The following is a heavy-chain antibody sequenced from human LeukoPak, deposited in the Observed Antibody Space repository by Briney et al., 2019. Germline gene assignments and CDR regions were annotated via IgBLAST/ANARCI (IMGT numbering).Heavy chain of an antibody. Sequence: SVKVSCKASGGTFSSYAINWVRQAPGQGLEWLGGIIPIFGTAIYAQNFQGRVTITADASTRTAYMELSSLRSEDTAVYYCARDFGIAAAGTGGWYFDYWGQGTLVTVSS. CDR1: GGTFSSYA. V-gene: IGHV1-69*13. J-gene: IGHJ4*02. CDR3: ARDFGIAAAGTGGWYFDY. CDR2: IIPIFGTA. D-gene: IGHD6-13*01.